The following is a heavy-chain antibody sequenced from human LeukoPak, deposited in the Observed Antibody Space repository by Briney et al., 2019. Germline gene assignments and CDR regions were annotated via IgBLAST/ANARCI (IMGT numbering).Heavy chain of an antibody. Sequence: PGGSLRLSCAASGFTFSSYSMNWVRQAPGKGLEWVSYISSSSSTIYYADSVKGRFTISRDNAKNSLYLQMNSLRAEDTAVYYCARDKEGSGYYIAAFDVWGQGTMVTVSS. CDR1: GFTFSSYS. D-gene: IGHD3-22*01. V-gene: IGHV3-48*01. CDR3: ARDKEGSGYYIAAFDV. CDR2: ISSSSSTI. J-gene: IGHJ3*01.